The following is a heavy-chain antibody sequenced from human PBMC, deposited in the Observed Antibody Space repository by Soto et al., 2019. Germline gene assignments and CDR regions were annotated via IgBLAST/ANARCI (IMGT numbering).Heavy chain of an antibody. CDR2: IIHRGTS. CDR1: GDSVDQSY. CDR3: ARERRGFGYIDY. Sequence: SETLSLTCTVSGDSVDQSYWSWIRQSPGKRTEWIGYIIHRGTSKYNPSLNSRVTMSLDTSKNQVSLRLTSVTAADTAIYFCARERRGFGYIDYWGLGTLVTVSS. J-gene: IGHJ4*02. V-gene: IGHV4-59*02. D-gene: IGHD3-3*01.